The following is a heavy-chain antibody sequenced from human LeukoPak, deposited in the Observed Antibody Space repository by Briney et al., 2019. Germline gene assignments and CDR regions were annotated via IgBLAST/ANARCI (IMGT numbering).Heavy chain of an antibody. V-gene: IGHV3-66*01. D-gene: IGHD6-19*01. CDR2: IYSGGST. Sequence: PGGSPRLSCAASGFTVSSNYMSWVRQAPGKGLEWVSVIYSGGSTYYADSVKGRFTISRDNSKNTLYLQMNSLRAEDTAVYYCARDGPIAVAGTYFDYWGQGTLVTVSS. CDR3: ARDGPIAVAGTYFDY. CDR1: GFTVSSNY. J-gene: IGHJ4*02.